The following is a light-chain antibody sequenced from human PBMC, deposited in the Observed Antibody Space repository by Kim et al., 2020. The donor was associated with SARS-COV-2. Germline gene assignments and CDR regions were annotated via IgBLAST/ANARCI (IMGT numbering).Light chain of an antibody. CDR1: PNDIGLYDY. CDR2: GVN. J-gene: IGLJ2*01. CDR3: YSYVGDYSVL. Sequence: QSALTQPRAVSGSPGQSVTISCTGSPNDIGLYDYVSWFQQHPGNAPKLMIYGVNKRPSGVPGRFSGSKSGNTASLTISWLRTEDEADYYCYSYVGDYSVLFGGGTKLTVL. V-gene: IGLV2-11*01.